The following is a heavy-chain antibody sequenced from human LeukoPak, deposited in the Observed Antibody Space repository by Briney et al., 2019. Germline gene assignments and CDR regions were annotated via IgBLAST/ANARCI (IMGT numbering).Heavy chain of an antibody. D-gene: IGHD6-19*01. CDR3: ARDRIAVAGAPFDY. Sequence: PGGSLRLSCAASGFTFSSYSMNWVRQAPGKGLEWVSSISSSSSYIYYADSVKGRFTISRDNAKNSLYLQMNSLRAEDTAVYYCARDRIAVAGAPFDYWGQGTLVTVSS. CDR2: ISSSSSYI. J-gene: IGHJ4*02. CDR1: GFTFSSYS. V-gene: IGHV3-21*01.